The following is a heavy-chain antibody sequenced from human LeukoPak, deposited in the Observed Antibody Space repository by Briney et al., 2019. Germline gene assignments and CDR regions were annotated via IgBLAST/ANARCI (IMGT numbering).Heavy chain of an antibody. Sequence: SETLSLTCAVSGGSISSGGYSWSWIRQPPGKGLEWIGYIYHSGSTYYNPSLKSRVTISVDRSKNRFSLKLSSVTAADTAVYYCARGNRRHSTVTTSDYWGQGTLVTVSS. CDR3: ARGNRRHSTVTTSDY. CDR1: GGSISSGGYS. CDR2: IYHSGST. D-gene: IGHD4-17*01. V-gene: IGHV4-30-2*01. J-gene: IGHJ4*02.